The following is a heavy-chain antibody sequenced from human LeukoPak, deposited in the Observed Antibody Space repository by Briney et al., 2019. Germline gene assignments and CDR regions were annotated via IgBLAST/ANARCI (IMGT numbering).Heavy chain of an antibody. Sequence: PSETLSLTCAVYGGSFSGYYWNWIRQPPGKGLEWIGEITRSGSTNYNPALKSRVTISVDTSKNQFSLKLSSVTAADTAVYYCARDSNRVTIFGVVIRYYYYMDVWGKGTTVTVSS. D-gene: IGHD3-3*01. CDR3: ARDSNRVTIFGVVIRYYYYMDV. CDR2: ITRSGST. J-gene: IGHJ6*03. V-gene: IGHV4-34*01. CDR1: GGSFSGYY.